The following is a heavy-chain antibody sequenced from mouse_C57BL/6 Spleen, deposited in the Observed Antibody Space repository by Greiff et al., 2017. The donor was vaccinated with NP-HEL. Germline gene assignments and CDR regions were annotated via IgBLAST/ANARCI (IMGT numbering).Heavy chain of an antibody. CDR2: IRSKSNNYAT. J-gene: IGHJ4*01. CDR1: GFSFNTYA. V-gene: IGHV10-1*01. D-gene: IGHD2-2*01. Sequence: EVKVVESGGGLVQPKGSLKLSCAASGFSFNTYALNWVRQAPGKGLEWVARIRSKSNNYATYYADSVKDRFTISRDDSESMLYMQRNNLKTEDTAMYYCVRECSMVTPYAMDYWGQGTSGTVSS. CDR3: VRECSMVTPYAMDY.